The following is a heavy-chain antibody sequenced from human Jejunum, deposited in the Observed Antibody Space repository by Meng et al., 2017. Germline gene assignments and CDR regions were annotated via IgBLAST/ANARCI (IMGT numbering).Heavy chain of an antibody. J-gene: IGHJ4*02. Sequence: QVPLQGRCPGRVGPSGTLSLTCALSGGSIPGTNWWTWVRQAPGKGLVWIGEIYHSGTTNYNPSLKSRVAISADKSKNQFSLNLYSLSAADTAVYYCATRTRDSFDYWGQGSLVTVSS. V-gene: IGHV4-4*02. D-gene: IGHD1-7*01. CDR2: IYHSGTT. CDR3: ATRTRDSFDY. CDR1: GGSIPGTNW.